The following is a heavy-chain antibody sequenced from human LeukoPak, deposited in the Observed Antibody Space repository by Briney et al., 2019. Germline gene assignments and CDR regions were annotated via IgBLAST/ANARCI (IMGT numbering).Heavy chain of an antibody. D-gene: IGHD3-22*01. J-gene: IGHJ4*02. V-gene: IGHV3-74*01. Sequence: GGSLRLSCAAAGFTFSSYWMHWVRQAPGKGLGWVSRFNSDGGSTSYADSVKGRFTISRDNAKNTLYLQMNRLRAEDTAVCYCARDNYDSSGYYYSRRRGIDYWGQGTLVTVSS. CDR2: FNSDGGST. CDR3: ARDNYDSSGYYYSRRRGIDY. CDR1: GFTFSSYW.